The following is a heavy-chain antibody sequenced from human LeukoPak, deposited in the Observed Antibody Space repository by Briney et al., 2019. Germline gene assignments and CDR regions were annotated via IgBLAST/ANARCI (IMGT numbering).Heavy chain of an antibody. CDR2: FSRRSSYI. V-gene: IGHV3-21*06. CDR3: ARDASSGFTTATTDY. Sequence: PGGSLRLPCAASGFTFSSYSINWVRQAPGKGLEWVSSFSRRSSYIYYADSVKGRFTISRDNAKNSLYLQMNSLRAEDTAVYYCARDASSGFTTATTDYWGQGTLVTVSS. CDR1: GFTFSSYS. D-gene: IGHD6-19*01. J-gene: IGHJ4*02.